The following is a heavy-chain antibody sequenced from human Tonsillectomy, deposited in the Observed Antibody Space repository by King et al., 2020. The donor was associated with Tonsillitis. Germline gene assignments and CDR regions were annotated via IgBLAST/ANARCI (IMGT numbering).Heavy chain of an antibody. Sequence: VQLVESGAEVKKPGSSVKFSCKASGGTFNTYAISWVRQAPGHGLEWMGGIIPIFGTANYAQKFQGRVTINADESTITAYMELSSLRSEDTAVYYCASCTDSTGYSDAFDIWGQGTMVTVSS. J-gene: IGHJ3*02. D-gene: IGHD3-22*01. V-gene: IGHV1-69*01. CDR1: GGTFNTYA. CDR2: IIPIFGTA. CDR3: ASCTDSTGYSDAFDI.